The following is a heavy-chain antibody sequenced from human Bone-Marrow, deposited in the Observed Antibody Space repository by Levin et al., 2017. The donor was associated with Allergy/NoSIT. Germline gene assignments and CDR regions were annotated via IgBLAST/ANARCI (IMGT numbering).Heavy chain of an antibody. D-gene: IGHD3-10*01. V-gene: IGHV5-51*01. J-gene: IGHJ3*02. CDR3: ARGGRYFGSGSFDAFDI. CDR2: IYPEDSDT. CDR1: GYSFTTYW. Sequence: KVSCKGSGYSFTTYWIAWVRQMPGKGLEWMGIIYPEDSDTRYSPSFQGQVAISADKSITTAYLQWSSLKASDTAMYYCARGGRYFGSGSFDAFDIWGQGTMVTVSS.